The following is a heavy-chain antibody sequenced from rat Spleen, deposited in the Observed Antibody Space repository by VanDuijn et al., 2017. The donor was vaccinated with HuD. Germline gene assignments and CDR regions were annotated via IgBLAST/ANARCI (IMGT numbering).Heavy chain of an antibody. V-gene: IGHV5S23*01. CDR2: ITTGGAIT. D-gene: IGHD1-12*02. Sequence: EVQLVESGGGLVQPGRSLKLSCAASGFTFRNFDMAWVRQAPTKGLEWVASITTGGAITSYRDSVKGRFTISRDTAKSTLYLQMDSLRSEDTATYYCARHGYDGSYYYWDYWGQGVMVTVSS. CDR3: ARHGYDGSYYYWDY. CDR1: GFTFRNFD. J-gene: IGHJ2*01.